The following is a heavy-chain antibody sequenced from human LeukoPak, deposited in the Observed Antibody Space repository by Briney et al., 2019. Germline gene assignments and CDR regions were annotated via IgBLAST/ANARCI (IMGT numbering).Heavy chain of an antibody. J-gene: IGHJ6*02. D-gene: IGHD3-9*01. CDR2: INSDGSRT. CDR1: EFTFSSFW. Sequence: PGGSLRLSCAASEFTFSSFWMHWVRQAPGKGLVWVSHINSDGSRTTYADSVKGRFTISRDNAKNTLYLQMNSLRAEDTAVYYCAMALRYSSYDMDVWGQGTTVTVSS. V-gene: IGHV3-74*01. CDR3: AMALRYSSYDMDV.